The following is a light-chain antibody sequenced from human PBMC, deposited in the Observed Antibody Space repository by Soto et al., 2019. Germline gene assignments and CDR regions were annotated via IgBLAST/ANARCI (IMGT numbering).Light chain of an antibody. CDR1: SSNIGNNA. CDR3: AAWDDSLNGQV. V-gene: IGLV1-36*01. Sequence: QSVLTQPPSVSAAPRQRVTISCSGSSSNIGNNAVNWYQQLPGKAPKLLIYDDDVLSSGVSDRFSASKSGTSASLAISGLHSEDEADYYCAAWDDSLNGQVFGGGTKVTVL. CDR2: DDD. J-gene: IGLJ3*02.